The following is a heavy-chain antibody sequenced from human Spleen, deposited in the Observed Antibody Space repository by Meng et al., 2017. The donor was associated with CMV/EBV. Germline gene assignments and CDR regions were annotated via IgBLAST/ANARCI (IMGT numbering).Heavy chain of an antibody. CDR1: GGSISRSTYY. CDR2: VYYTGST. D-gene: IGHD1-26*01. CDR3: ASLYIGSYVDEYYFDY. Sequence: SETLSLTCTVSGGSISRSTYYWGWIRQPPGKGLEWIGSVYYTGSTYYNPSLRSRVTISVDTSKDQFSLKVSSLTAADTAVYYCASLYIGSYVDEYYFDYWGQGTLVTVSS. V-gene: IGHV4-39*01. J-gene: IGHJ4*02.